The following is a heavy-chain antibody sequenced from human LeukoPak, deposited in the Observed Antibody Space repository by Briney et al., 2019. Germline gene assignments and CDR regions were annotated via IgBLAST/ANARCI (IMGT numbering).Heavy chain of an antibody. V-gene: IGHV3-66*01. CDR3: ARDLSGYDLGAHDAFDI. J-gene: IGHJ3*02. CDR2: IYSGGST. CDR1: GFTVSSNY. Sequence: GGSLRLSCAASGFTVSSNYMSWVRQAPGKGLEWVSVIYSGGSTYYADSVKGRFTISRDNSKNTLYLQMNSLRAEDTAVYYCARDLSGYDLGAHDAFDIWGQGTMVTVSS. D-gene: IGHD5-12*01.